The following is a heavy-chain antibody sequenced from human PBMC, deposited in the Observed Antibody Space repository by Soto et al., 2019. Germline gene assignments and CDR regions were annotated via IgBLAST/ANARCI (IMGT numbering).Heavy chain of an antibody. V-gene: IGHV4-59*01. Sequence: SETLTLTCTVSGGSISSYYWSWIRQPPGKGLEWIGYIYYSGSTNYNPSLKSRVTISVDTSKNQFSLKLSSVTAADTAVYYCARVRGSHYYYYGMDVWGQGTTVTVSS. CDR1: GGSISSYY. D-gene: IGHD3-10*01. CDR3: ARVRGSHYYYYGMDV. J-gene: IGHJ6*02. CDR2: IYYSGST.